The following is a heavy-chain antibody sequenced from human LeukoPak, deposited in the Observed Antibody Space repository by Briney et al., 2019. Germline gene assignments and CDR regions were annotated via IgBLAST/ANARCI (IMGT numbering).Heavy chain of an antibody. CDR1: GFTFSTYW. CDR2: IKQDGREK. V-gene: IGHV3-7*03. D-gene: IGHD6-13*01. CDR3: AKGPYSSSPWDV. J-gene: IGHJ6*02. Sequence: GGSLRLSCAASGFTFSTYWMSWVRQAPGKGLEWVANIKQDGREKYYADSVKGRFTISRDNSKNTLYLQMNSLRAEDTAVYYCAKGPYSSSPWDVWGQGTTVTVSS.